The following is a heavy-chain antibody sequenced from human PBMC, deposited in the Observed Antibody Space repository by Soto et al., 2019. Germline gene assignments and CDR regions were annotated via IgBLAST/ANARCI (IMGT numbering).Heavy chain of an antibody. V-gene: IGHV3-23*01. CDR1: GFTFSTYA. J-gene: IGHJ6*03. CDR3: TKTPRSFYYYMDV. D-gene: IGHD3-3*01. CDR2: ISGSGSDR. Sequence: EVQVLESGGGLVEPGGSLRLSCVGSGFTFSTYAMNWVRRAPGKGLEWVSGISGSGSDRYYADSVRGRFIISRDNSNNTLNLHMDSLRAEDTAIYYCTKTPRSFYYYMDVWGKGTTVTVSS.